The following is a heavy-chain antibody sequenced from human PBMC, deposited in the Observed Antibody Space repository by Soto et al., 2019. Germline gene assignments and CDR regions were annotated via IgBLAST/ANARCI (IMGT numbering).Heavy chain of an antibody. Sequence: QLQLQESGPGLVKPSETLSLTCTVSGGSISSSDFYWGWLRQTPGKGLAFIGSMYYSGSTYYNPSLKSRLTISVDTSKNQFTLKFISVTAADTAVYYCAVVDSTGNWFDPWGEGALVTVSS. CDR1: GGSISSSDFY. CDR3: AVVDSTGNWFDP. V-gene: IGHV4-39*01. J-gene: IGHJ5*02. D-gene: IGHD6-25*01. CDR2: MYYSGST.